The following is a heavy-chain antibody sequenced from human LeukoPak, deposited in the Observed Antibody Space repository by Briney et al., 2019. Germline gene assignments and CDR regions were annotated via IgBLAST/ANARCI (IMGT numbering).Heavy chain of an antibody. CDR1: GGSISSSSYY. Sequence: PSGTLSLTCTVSGGSISSSSYYWGWIRQPPGKGLEWIGSIYYSGSTYYNPSLKSRVTISVDTSKNQFSLKLSSVTAADTAVYYCARETHSSGWYEDYWGQGTLVTVSS. V-gene: IGHV4-39*07. CDR2: IYYSGST. D-gene: IGHD6-19*01. CDR3: ARETHSSGWYEDY. J-gene: IGHJ4*02.